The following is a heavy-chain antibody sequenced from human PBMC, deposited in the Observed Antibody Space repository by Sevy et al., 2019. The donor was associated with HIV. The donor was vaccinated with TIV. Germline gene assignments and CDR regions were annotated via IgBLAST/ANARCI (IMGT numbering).Heavy chain of an antibody. V-gene: IGHV3-11*01. CDR3: ARDHVKDGDLGDYYYYAMDV. CDR2: ISGSDGTI. D-gene: IGHD4-17*01. J-gene: IGHJ6*02. CDR1: GFTFSDYY. Sequence: GESLKISCAASGFTFSDYYMSWIRQDPGKGLEWISYISGSDGTIYYADSVKGRFTISRDNAKNSLHLQMNSLRAEDTAVYYCARDHVKDGDLGDYYYYAMDVWGQGTTVTVSS.